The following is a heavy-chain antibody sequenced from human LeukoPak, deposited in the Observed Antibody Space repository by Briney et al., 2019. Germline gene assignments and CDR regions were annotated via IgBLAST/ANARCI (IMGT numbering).Heavy chain of an antibody. J-gene: IGHJ4*02. V-gene: IGHV1-2*02. Sequence: ASVKVSCKASVYTFTGYYMHWVRQAPGQGLEWMGWINPNSGGTNYAQKFQGRVTMTRDTSISTAYMELSRLRSDDTAVYYCAREAYDFWSGYYGYWGQGTLVTVSS. D-gene: IGHD3-3*01. CDR1: VYTFTGYY. CDR2: INPNSGGT. CDR3: AREAYDFWSGYYGY.